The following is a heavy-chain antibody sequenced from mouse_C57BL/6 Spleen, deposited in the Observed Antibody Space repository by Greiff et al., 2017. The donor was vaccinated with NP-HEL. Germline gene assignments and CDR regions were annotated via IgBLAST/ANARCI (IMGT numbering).Heavy chain of an antibody. J-gene: IGHJ1*03. D-gene: IGHD1-1*01. CDR1: GYSITSGYY. CDR3: ARGLGSSHWYFDV. V-gene: IGHV3-6*01. CDR2: ISYDGSN. Sequence: EVKLLESGPGLVKPSQSLSLTCSVTGYSITSGYYWNWIRQFPGNQLEWMGYISYDGSNNYNPSLKNRISITRDTSKNQFFLKLNSVTTEDTATYYCARGLGSSHWYFDVWGTGTTVTVSS.